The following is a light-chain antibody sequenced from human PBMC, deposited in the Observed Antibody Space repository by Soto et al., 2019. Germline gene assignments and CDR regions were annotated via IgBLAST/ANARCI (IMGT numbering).Light chain of an antibody. J-gene: IGKJ1*01. CDR1: QTVTNQ. CDR3: QQYYNRLWT. Sequence: EIVMTQSPATLSVSPGERATLSCRASQTVTNQLAWYQQQPGQAPRLLIYAASTRATGVPARFSGSGSGTEFSLTISCLQSEDFAVYYCQQYYNRLWTFGQGTKVEI. CDR2: AAS. V-gene: IGKV3-15*01.